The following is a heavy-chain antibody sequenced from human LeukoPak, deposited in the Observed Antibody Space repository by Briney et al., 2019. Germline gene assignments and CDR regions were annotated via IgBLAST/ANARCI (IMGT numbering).Heavy chain of an antibody. CDR3: ASRSRDGYNYPFDY. V-gene: IGHV3-30*01. Sequence: GGALRLSCAASGFTFSSYAMHWVRQAPGKGLEWVAVISYDVSNKYYADSVKGRFTIPRDNSKNPLYLQMNSLRAEDTAVYYCASRSRDGYNYPFDYWGQGTLVTVSS. CDR1: GFTFSSYA. J-gene: IGHJ4*02. CDR2: ISYDVSNK. D-gene: IGHD5-24*01.